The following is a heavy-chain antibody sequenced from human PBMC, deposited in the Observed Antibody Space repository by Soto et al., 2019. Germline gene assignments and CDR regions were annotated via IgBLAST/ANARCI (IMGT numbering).Heavy chain of an antibody. J-gene: IGHJ4*02. CDR1: QFSFRSYA. D-gene: IGHD3-9*01. Sequence: PGGSLRLSCAASQFSFRSYAMHWIRQSPGKGLEWVAVISFDGNSLHYADSVSDRFTISRDNSKNTLYLQMNNLRPEDTAVYYCARTFDTITYYFDYWGQGTVVTVSS. CDR2: ISFDGNSL. CDR3: ARTFDTITYYFDY. V-gene: IGHV3-30-3*01.